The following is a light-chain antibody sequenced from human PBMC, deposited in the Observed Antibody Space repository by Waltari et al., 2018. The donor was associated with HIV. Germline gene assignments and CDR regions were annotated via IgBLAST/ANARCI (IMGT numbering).Light chain of an antibody. CDR1: ESISSD. V-gene: IGKV3-15*01. J-gene: IGKJ1*01. Sequence: EIVLTPSPATVYVSPGERVTLSCRASESISSDLAWFQQKPGQAPRLLIYAAALRATGVPARFSGSGSGTEYTLTISSLQSEDFVVYYCQQYNNWPPWTFGQGTKVEIK. CDR2: AAA. CDR3: QQYNNWPPWT.